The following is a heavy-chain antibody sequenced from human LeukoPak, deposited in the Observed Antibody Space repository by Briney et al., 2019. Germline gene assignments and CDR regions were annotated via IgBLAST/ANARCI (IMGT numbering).Heavy chain of an antibody. J-gene: IGHJ3*02. V-gene: IGHV1-18*01. Sequence: GASVKVSCKTSGYTFTNYGITWVRQAPGQGLEWVGWISANDGYAKYAQKVQGRVTMATDTPTSTAYMELSSLRSEDTAVYYCARAVVGSDAFDIWGQGTMVTVSS. CDR1: GYTFTNYG. D-gene: IGHD5-12*01. CDR3: ARAVVGSDAFDI. CDR2: ISANDGYA.